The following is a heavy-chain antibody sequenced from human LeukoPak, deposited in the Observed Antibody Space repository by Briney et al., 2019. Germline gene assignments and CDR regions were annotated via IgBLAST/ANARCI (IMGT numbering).Heavy chain of an antibody. D-gene: IGHD2/OR15-2a*01. J-gene: IGHJ4*02. V-gene: IGHV5-51*01. CDR1: GYSFTTCW. Sequence: GESLKISRKGSGYSFTTCWIGWVRQMPGKGLEWVAIIYPGDSDTRYSPSLQGQVTISADKSITTAYLQWSSLKASDTAMYYCVRQGVPGLLYFDNWGQGTLVTVSS. CDR2: IYPGDSDT. CDR3: VRQGVPGLLYFDN.